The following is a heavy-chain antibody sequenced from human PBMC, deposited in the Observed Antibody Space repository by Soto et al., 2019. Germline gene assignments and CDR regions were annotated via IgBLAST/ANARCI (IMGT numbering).Heavy chain of an antibody. J-gene: IGHJ4*02. D-gene: IGHD4-17*01. V-gene: IGHV4-30-4*01. Sequence: ASETLSLTCTVSGGSISSGDYYWSWIRQPPGKGLEWIGYIYYSGSTYYNPSLKSRVTISVDTSKNQFSLKLSSVTAADTAVYYCARDRSTTYGDYGFDYWGQGTLVTVSS. CDR1: GGSISSGDYY. CDR3: ARDRSTTYGDYGFDY. CDR2: IYYSGST.